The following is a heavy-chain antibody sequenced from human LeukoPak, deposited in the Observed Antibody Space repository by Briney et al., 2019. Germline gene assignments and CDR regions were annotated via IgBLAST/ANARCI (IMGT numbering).Heavy chain of an antibody. CDR3: ASATGYSSSWATFDP. CDR1: GYTFTSYD. V-gene: IGHV1-8*01. Sequence: ASVKVSCKASGYTFTSYDINWVRQATGQGLEWMGWMNPNSGNTGYAQKFQGRVTMTRNTSISTAYMGLSSLRSEDTAVYYCASATGYSSSWATFDPWGQGTLVTVSS. D-gene: IGHD6-13*01. CDR2: MNPNSGNT. J-gene: IGHJ5*02.